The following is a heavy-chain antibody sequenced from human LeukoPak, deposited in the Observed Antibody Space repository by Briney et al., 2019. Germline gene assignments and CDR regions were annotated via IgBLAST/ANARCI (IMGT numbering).Heavy chain of an antibody. V-gene: IGHV1-18*01. D-gene: IGHD3-10*01. CDR3: ARDPYGSGWNHYYYGMDV. CDR1: GYTFTSYG. CDR2: ISAYNGNT. Sequence: GASVKVSCKASGYTFTSYGISWVRQAPGQGLEWMGWISAYNGNTNYAQKLQGRVTMTTDTSTSTAYMELRSLRSDDTAVYYCARDPYGSGWNHYYYGMDVWGQGTTVTVSS. J-gene: IGHJ6*02.